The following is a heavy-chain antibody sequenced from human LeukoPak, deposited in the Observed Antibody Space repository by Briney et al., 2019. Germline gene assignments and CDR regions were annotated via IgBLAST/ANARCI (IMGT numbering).Heavy chain of an antibody. D-gene: IGHD3-9*01. J-gene: IGHJ3*02. Sequence: ASVKVSCKASGYTFTGYYMHWVRQAPGQGLEWMGWINPNSGGTNYAQKFQGRVTMTRDTSISTAYMELSRLRSDDTAVYYCARAAVGYDILGHTRDAFDIWGQGTMVTVSS. CDR2: INPNSGGT. V-gene: IGHV1-2*02. CDR3: ARAAVGYDILGHTRDAFDI. CDR1: GYTFTGYY.